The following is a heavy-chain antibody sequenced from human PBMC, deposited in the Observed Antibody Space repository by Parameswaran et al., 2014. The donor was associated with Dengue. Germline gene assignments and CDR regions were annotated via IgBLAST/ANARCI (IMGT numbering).Heavy chain of an antibody. CDR2: ISGSGGST. CDR3: AREGWGGSGFNFDY. CDR1: GFTFSSYA. J-gene: IGHJ4*02. D-gene: IGHD6-19*01. Sequence: QAGGSLRLSCAASGFTFSSYAMSWVRQAPGKGLEWVSAISGSGGSTYYADSVKGRFTISRDNSKNTLYLQMNSLRVEDTAVYYCAREGWGGSGFNFDYWGQGSLVTVSS. V-gene: IGHV3-23*01.